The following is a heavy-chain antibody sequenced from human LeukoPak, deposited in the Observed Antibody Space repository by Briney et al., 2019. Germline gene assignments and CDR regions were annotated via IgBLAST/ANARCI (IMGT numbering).Heavy chain of an antibody. CDR3: ARWATTTTTGAFDM. V-gene: IGHV4-39*02. Sequence: SETLSLTCTVSGGSISNSIYYWGWIRQPPGKGLEWIGSIYYSGSTSYNPSLKSRVTISVDTSNNHFSLRLSSVTAADTAVYYCARWATTTTTGAFDMWGQGTMVTVSS. CDR2: IYYSGST. D-gene: IGHD1-1*01. J-gene: IGHJ3*02. CDR1: GGSISNSIYY.